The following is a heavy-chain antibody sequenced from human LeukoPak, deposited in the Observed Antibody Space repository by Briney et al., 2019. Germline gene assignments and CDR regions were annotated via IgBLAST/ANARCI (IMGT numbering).Heavy chain of an antibody. V-gene: IGHV1-46*01. Sequence: ASVKVSCKASGYTFTSYYMHWVRQAPGPGLEWMGIINLSGGSTSYAQKFKGRVTMTSDTSTSTVYMELGSLRSEDTAVYYCARGGYSYAQSLDYWGQGTLVTVSS. CDR1: GYTFTSYY. CDR2: INLSGGST. D-gene: IGHD5-18*01. CDR3: ARGGYSYAQSLDY. J-gene: IGHJ4*02.